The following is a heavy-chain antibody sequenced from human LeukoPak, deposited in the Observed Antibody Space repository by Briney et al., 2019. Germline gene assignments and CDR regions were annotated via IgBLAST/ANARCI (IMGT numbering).Heavy chain of an antibody. CDR2: IFHSGST. J-gene: IGHJ4*02. D-gene: IGHD4-17*01. V-gene: IGHV4-4*02. CDR1: SGSIFSSNW. Sequence: SETLSLTCAVSSGSIFSSNWWCWVRQPPGKGLEWIGQIFHSGSTSYSPSLKSRVTISVDKSKNQFSLKLISVTAADTAVYYCARVNYGDYAETFDYWGQGTLVTVSS. CDR3: ARVNYGDYAETFDY.